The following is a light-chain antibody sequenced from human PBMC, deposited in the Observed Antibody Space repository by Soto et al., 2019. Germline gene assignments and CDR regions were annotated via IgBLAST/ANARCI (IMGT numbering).Light chain of an antibody. Sequence: EIVLTQSPGTLSLSPGERATLSCRASQSVNSVYLAWYQQKPGQALGLLIYGASSRATGIPDRFSGSGSGTDFTLTISRLDPEDFAVYFCQQYDSSPRTFGQGTKVEIK. V-gene: IGKV3-20*01. CDR2: GAS. CDR3: QQYDSSPRT. J-gene: IGKJ1*01. CDR1: QSVNSVY.